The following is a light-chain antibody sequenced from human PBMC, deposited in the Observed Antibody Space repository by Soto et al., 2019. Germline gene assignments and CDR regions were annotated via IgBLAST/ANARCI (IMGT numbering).Light chain of an antibody. V-gene: IGLV2-14*01. J-gene: IGLJ6*01. CDR1: SGDVDGYVF. CDR3: PSNTRSRTDV. Sequence: QSALTQPASVSGSPGPSITISCTGTSGDVDGYVFVSWYLQHPGKAPKLMIYEVSNRPSGVSDRLSGSKSGNTASLTISGLQAEGEADYNSPSNTRSRTDVFGSGTKVTVL. CDR2: EVS.